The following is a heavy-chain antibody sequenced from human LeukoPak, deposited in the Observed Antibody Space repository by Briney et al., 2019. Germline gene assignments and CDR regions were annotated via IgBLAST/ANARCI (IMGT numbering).Heavy chain of an antibody. CDR3: AREGIGITGSREYYFDY. D-gene: IGHD1-20*01. CDR2: INPNSGGI. CDR1: GCTFTGYY. V-gene: IGHV1-2*02. J-gene: IGHJ4*02. Sequence: ASVKVSCKASGCTFTGYYMHWVRQAPGQGLEWMGWINPNSGGINYAQKFQGRVTMTRDTSISTAYMELSRLRSDDTAVYYCAREGIGITGSREYYFDYWGQGTLVTVSS.